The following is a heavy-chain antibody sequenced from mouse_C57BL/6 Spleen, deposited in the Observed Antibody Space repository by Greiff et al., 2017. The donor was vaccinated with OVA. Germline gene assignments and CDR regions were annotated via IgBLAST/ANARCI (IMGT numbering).Heavy chain of an antibody. Sequence: EVKLMESGGDLVKPGGSLKLSCAASGFTFSSYGMSWVRRTPDKRLEWVATISSGGSYTYYPDSVKGRFTISRDNAKNTLYLQMSSLKSEDTAMYYCARHELGDYWGQGTTLTVSS. D-gene: IGHD4-1*01. J-gene: IGHJ2*01. CDR2: ISSGGSYT. CDR3: ARHELGDY. CDR1: GFTFSSYG. V-gene: IGHV5-6*01.